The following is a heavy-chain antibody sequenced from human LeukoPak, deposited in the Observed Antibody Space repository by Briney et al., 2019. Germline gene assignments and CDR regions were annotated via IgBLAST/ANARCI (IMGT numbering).Heavy chain of an antibody. CDR3: AKDPFGIKTHYFDY. J-gene: IGHJ4*02. Sequence: PSETLSLTCTVSGSSMSSNTYYWGWVRQAPGKGLEWVSTISGSGSSTYYADSVKGRFTISRDNSKNTLYLQMNSLRAEDTAVYYCAKDPFGIKTHYFDYWGQGTLVTVSS. CDR1: GSSMSSNTYY. D-gene: IGHD3-10*01. V-gene: IGHV3-23*01. CDR2: ISGSGSST.